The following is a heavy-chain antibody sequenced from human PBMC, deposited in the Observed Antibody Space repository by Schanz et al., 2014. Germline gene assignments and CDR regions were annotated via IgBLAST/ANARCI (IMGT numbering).Heavy chain of an antibody. V-gene: IGHV3-23*01. Sequence: EVQLLESGGGLVQPGGSLRLSCAASGFTFSSYAMSWVRQAPGKGLEWVSAISGSGGSTYYADSVKGRFTMSRDNAKNAVFLQMNSLRAEDTAVYYCVRDSFFACDYWGQGTLVTVSS. CDR1: GFTFSSYA. CDR2: ISGSGGST. J-gene: IGHJ4*02. D-gene: IGHD3-3*01. CDR3: VRDSFFACDY.